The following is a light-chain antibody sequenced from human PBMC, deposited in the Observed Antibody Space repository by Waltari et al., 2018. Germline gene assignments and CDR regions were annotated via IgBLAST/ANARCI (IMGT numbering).Light chain of an antibody. CDR2: DAS. CDR1: PTIRRW. J-gene: IGKJ1*01. Sequence: DIQMTQSPAMLSASVGDIVTITCLASPTIRRWLAWYQLQPGLAPKLLIYDASNLGGGVPSRFSGSGFGTNFTITISSLQPDDFATYYCQQYSSFSTFGLGTKV. V-gene: IGKV1-5*01. CDR3: QQYSSFST.